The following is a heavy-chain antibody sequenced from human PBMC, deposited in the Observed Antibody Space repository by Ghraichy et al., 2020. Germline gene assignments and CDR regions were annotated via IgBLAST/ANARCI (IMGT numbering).Heavy chain of an antibody. Sequence: GGSLRLSCVASGFIFDDYTMNWVRQAPGKGLEWVSSISARSGVKYYAHSVRGRFTPSRDNAKNSLYLQMNTLRVEDTAVYYCARDSGPASIPYGVDVWCPLTTVFVSS. CDR2: ISARSGVK. D-gene: IGHD2-2*02. CDR1: GFIFDDYT. V-gene: IGHV3-21*01. J-gene: IGHJ6*02. CDR3: ARDSGPASIPYGVDV.